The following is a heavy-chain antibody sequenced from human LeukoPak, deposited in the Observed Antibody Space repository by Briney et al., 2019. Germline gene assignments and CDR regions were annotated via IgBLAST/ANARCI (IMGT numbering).Heavy chain of an antibody. V-gene: IGHV1-69*13. CDR1: GGTFSSYA. Sequence: ASVKVSCKASGGTFSSYAISWVRQAPGQGLEWMGGIIPIFGTANYAQKFQGRVTITADESTSTAYMELSSLRSEDTAVYYCARRRRGGYDSSGYYGDAFDIWGQGTMVTVSS. CDR3: ARRRRGGYDSSGYYGDAFDI. J-gene: IGHJ3*02. D-gene: IGHD3-22*01. CDR2: IIPIFGTA.